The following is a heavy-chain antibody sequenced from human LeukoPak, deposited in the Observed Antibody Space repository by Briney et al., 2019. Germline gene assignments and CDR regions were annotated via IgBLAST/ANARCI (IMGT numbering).Heavy chain of an antibody. D-gene: IGHD2-15*01. Sequence: PSETLSLTCTVSGGSISTNYWTWIRQPPGKGLEWIGYIDYSGSTKYNPSLKSRVTISVDTSNNQFSLKLSSVTAADTAVYYCARRPYCSGGSCYSFGWFDPWGQGTLVTVSS. CDR1: GGSISTNY. V-gene: IGHV4-59*08. CDR3: ARRPYCSGGSCYSFGWFDP. CDR2: IDYSGST. J-gene: IGHJ5*02.